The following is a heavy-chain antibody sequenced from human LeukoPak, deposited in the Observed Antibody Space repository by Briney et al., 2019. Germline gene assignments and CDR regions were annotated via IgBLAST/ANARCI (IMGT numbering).Heavy chain of an antibody. Sequence: GGSLRLSCAASGFTFSRYSMHWVRQAPGKGLVWVSHVNSDGSGTDYADSVKGRFTISRDNAKNSLYLQMNSLRAEDTAVYYCARRGPSGYRYMDVWGKGTTVTVSS. CDR1: GFTFSRYS. CDR3: ARRGPSGYRYMDV. CDR2: VNSDGSGT. J-gene: IGHJ6*03. D-gene: IGHD5-18*01. V-gene: IGHV3-74*01.